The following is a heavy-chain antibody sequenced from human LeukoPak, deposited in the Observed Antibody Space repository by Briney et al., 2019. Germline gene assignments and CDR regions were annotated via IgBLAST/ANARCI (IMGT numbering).Heavy chain of an antibody. CDR2: ISWNSGSI. V-gene: IGHV3-9*01. D-gene: IGHD5-12*01. CDR1: GFTFDDYA. Sequence: PGGSLRLSCAASGFTFDDYAMHWVRQAPGKGLEWVSGISWNSGSIGYADSVKGRFTISRDNAKNSLYLQMSSLRAEDTALYYCAKDIVATVYYMDVWGKGTTVTVSS. CDR3: AKDIVATVYYMDV. J-gene: IGHJ6*03.